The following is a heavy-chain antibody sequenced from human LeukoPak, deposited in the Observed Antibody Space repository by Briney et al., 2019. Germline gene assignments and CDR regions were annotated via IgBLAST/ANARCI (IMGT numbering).Heavy chain of an antibody. CDR1: CGSISSGGYY. CDR2: IYYSGNT. D-gene: IGHD4-23*01. J-gene: IGHJ3*02. V-gene: IGHV4-31*03. CDR3: ARVYGGNVRSFDI. Sequence: SQTLSLTCTVSCGSISSGGYYWSWIRQLPGKGLEWIGYIYYSGNTYYNPSLKSRVTISVDTSKNQFSLKLSSVTAADTAVYYCARVYGGNVRSFDIWGQGTMVTVSS.